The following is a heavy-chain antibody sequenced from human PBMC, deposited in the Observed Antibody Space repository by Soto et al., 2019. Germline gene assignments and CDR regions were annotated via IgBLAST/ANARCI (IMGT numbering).Heavy chain of an antibody. CDR1: GGTFSSYA. Sequence: QVQLVQSGAEVKKPGSSVKVSCKASGGTFSSYAISWVRQAPGQGLEWMGGIIPIFGTANYAQKFQGRVTMTRDTSTSTVYMELSSLRSEDTAVYYCARDSRALLWFGELYPYGMDVWGQGTTVTVSS. V-gene: IGHV1-69*06. D-gene: IGHD3-10*01. CDR3: ARDSRALLWFGELYPYGMDV. J-gene: IGHJ6*02. CDR2: IIPIFGTA.